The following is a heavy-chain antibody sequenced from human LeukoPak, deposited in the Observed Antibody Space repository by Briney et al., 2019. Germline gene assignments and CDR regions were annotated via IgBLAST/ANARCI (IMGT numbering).Heavy chain of an antibody. Sequence: GGSLRLSCAASGFTVGSNYMSWVRQAPGKGLEWVSVIYSGGSTYYADSVKGRFTISRDNSKNTLYLQMNSLRAEDTAVYYCARDSVAAAGTETDYWGQGTLVTVSS. CDR1: GFTVGSNY. CDR2: IYSGGST. V-gene: IGHV3-66*01. D-gene: IGHD6-13*01. J-gene: IGHJ4*02. CDR3: ARDSVAAAGTETDY.